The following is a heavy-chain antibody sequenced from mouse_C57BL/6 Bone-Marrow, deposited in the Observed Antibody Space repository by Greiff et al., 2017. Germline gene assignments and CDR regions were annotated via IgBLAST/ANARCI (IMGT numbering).Heavy chain of an antibody. J-gene: IGHJ2*01. V-gene: IGHV7-3*01. Sequence: EVHLVESGGGLVQPGGSLSLSCAASGFTFTDYYMSWVRQPPGKALELLGFIRNKANGYTTDYSASVKGRFTISRDNSQSILYLQMNALRADDRATYYCARFVGYYFYFAYWGQGTTLTVSS. CDR2: IRNKANGYTT. CDR1: GFTFTDYY. D-gene: IGHD2-3*01. CDR3: ARFVGYYFYFAY.